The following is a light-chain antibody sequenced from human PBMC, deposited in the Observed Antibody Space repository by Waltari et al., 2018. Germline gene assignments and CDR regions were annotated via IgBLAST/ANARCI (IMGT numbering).Light chain of an antibody. CDR2: DAS. CDR3: HQYGTSPRT. CDR1: QNVKNKNY. V-gene: IGKV3-20*01. Sequence: EIVLTQSPGTLSLSPGERATLSCRASQNVKNKNYLAWYQQKPGQAPRLLIYDASRRATGIPDRFSGSGSGTDFTLTISRLEPEDFAVYSCHQYGTSPRTFGLGTKLEIK. J-gene: IGKJ2*01.